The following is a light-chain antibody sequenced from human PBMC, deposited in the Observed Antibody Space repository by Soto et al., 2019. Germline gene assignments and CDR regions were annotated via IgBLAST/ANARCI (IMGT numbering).Light chain of an antibody. CDR1: QSISSY. CDR2: AAS. J-gene: IGKJ4*01. V-gene: IGKV1-39*01. Sequence: DIQMTQSPSSLSASVGDRVTITCRASQSISSYLNWYQQKPGKAPKLLIYAASSLQSGVPSRFSGSGSGTEFTLTISSLQHDDFETYYCQQYNSYHLTLGAGTKADIK. CDR3: QQYNSYHLT.